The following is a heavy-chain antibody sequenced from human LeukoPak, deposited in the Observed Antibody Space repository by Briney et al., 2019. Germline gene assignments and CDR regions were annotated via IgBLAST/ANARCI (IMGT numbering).Heavy chain of an antibody. D-gene: IGHD1-26*01. CDR3: AKPTSGSGSFLIDY. CDR2: IWDDGSYK. Sequence: TGGSLRLSCAASGFSFSNYGMHWVRQAPGKGLEWVAVIWDDGSYKYYADSVKGRFTISRDNSKNTLYLQITSLRAEDTAVYYCAKPTSGSGSFLIDYWGQGTLVTVSS. V-gene: IGHV3-33*06. J-gene: IGHJ4*02. CDR1: GFSFSNYG.